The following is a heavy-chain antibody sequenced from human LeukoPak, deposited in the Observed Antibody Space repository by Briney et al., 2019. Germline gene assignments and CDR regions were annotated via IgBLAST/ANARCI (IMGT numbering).Heavy chain of an antibody. CDR2: INTDGSST. D-gene: IGHD1-26*01. CDR1: GFTFSSYR. CDR3: AKDRGSYAADY. Sequence: GGSLRLSCSASGFTFSSYRMHWVRQAPGKGLVWVSRINTDGSSTSYADSVKGRFTISRDNSKNTLYLQMNSLRAEDTAVYYCAKDRGSYAADYWGQGTLVTVSS. J-gene: IGHJ4*02. V-gene: IGHV3-74*01.